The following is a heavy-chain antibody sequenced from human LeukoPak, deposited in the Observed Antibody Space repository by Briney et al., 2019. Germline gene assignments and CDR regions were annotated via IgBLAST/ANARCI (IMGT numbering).Heavy chain of an antibody. CDR2: IRSKANNYAT. CDR3: IRGAASGSYYGFDV. Sequence: GGSLRLSCAASGFTFSGSTMHWVRQASGKGLEWVGRIRSKANNYATAYATSVQGRFTLSRDDSKNTAYLQMNSLKTEDTAVYYCIRGAASGSYYGFDVWGQGATVTVSS. D-gene: IGHD1-26*01. V-gene: IGHV3-73*01. CDR1: GFTFSGST. J-gene: IGHJ6*02.